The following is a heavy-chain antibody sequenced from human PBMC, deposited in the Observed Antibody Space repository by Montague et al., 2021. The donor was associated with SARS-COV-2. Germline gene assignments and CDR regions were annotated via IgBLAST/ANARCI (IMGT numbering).Heavy chain of an antibody. CDR3: ARDIRFYYGSGSPYGDLDY. CDR1: GFTFSSYW. Sequence: SRILSYSASGFTFSSYWMHWVRQAPGKGLVWVSRINSDGSSTSYADSVKGRFTISRDNAKNTLYLQMNSLRAEDTAVYYCARDIRFYYGSGSPYGDLDYWGQGTLVTVSS. J-gene: IGHJ4*02. V-gene: IGHV3-74*01. D-gene: IGHD3-10*01. CDR2: INSDGSST.